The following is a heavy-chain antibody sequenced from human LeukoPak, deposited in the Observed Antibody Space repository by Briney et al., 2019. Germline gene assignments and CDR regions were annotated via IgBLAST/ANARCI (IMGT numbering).Heavy chain of an antibody. CDR2: INGGGGST. Sequence: GGPVRLSCAASGFTFRNTWMNGVGQAPGKGLEGGSAINGGGGSTYYADSVKGRFTISRDNSKNTLYVQMNSLRAEDTAVYYCAKDPMVRGVIPSNWFDPWGQGALVTASS. J-gene: IGHJ5*02. CDR3: AKDPMVRGVIPSNWFDP. V-gene: IGHV3-23*01. D-gene: IGHD3-10*01. CDR1: GFTFRNTW.